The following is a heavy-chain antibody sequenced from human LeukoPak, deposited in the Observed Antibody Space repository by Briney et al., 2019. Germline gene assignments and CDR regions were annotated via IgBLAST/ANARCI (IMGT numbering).Heavy chain of an antibody. D-gene: IGHD6-13*01. V-gene: IGHV3-7*03. Sequence: PGRSLRLSCAASGFTFNSYWMTWVRQAPGKGLEWVANIKQDGSEKYYVDSVKGRFTISRDNAKNSLYLQMNSLRAEDTAVYYCVRAIGAAGSYWGQGTLVTVCS. CDR2: IKQDGSEK. J-gene: IGHJ4*02. CDR3: VRAIGAAGSY. CDR1: GFTFNSYW.